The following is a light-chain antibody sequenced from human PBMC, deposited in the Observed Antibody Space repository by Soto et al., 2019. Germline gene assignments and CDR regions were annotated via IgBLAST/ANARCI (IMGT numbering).Light chain of an antibody. CDR3: LQYSSHSWT. CDR1: QSMSGW. V-gene: IGKV1-5*01. J-gene: IGKJ1*01. CDR2: DAS. Sequence: IQMTQSPSTLSASVGDRVTITCRAGQSMSGWLAWYQQKPGKAPKLLIFDASSLKSGVPSRFSGSGSGTEFTLTISGLQPDDVATYYCLQYSSHSWTFGQGTKVDIK.